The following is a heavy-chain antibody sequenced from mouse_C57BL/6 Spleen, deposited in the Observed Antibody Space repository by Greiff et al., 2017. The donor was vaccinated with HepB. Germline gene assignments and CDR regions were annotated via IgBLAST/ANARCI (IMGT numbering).Heavy chain of an antibody. CDR1: GFTFSSYG. CDR2: ISSGGSYT. J-gene: IGHJ3*01. Sequence: EVQLVESGGDLVKPGGSLKLSCAASGFTFSSYGMSWVRQTPDKRLEWVATISSGGSYTYYPDSVKGRFTISRDNAKNTLYLQMSSLKSEDTAMYYCARRRDSSGNSGFAYWGQGTLVTVSA. V-gene: IGHV5-6*01. CDR3: ARRRDSSGNSGFAY. D-gene: IGHD3-2*01.